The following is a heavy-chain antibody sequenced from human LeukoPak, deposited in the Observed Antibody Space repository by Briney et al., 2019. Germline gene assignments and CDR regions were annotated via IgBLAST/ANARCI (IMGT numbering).Heavy chain of an antibody. Sequence: AASVKVSCKASGGTFSSYAISWVRQAPGQGLEWMGGIIPIFGTANYAQKFQGRVTITADESTSTAYMELSSLRSEDTAVYYCATAVLAARRGYYYYYMDVWGKGTTVTVSS. CDR1: GGTFSSYA. D-gene: IGHD6-6*01. V-gene: IGHV1-69*13. CDR3: ATAVLAARRGYYYYYMDV. J-gene: IGHJ6*03. CDR2: IIPIFGTA.